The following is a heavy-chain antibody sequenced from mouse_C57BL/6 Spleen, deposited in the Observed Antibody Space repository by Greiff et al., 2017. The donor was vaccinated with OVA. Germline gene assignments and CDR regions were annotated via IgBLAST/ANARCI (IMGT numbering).Heavy chain of an antibody. Sequence: VQLQQPGAELVRPGTSVKLSCKASGYTFTSYWMHWVKQRPGQGLEWIGVIDPSDSYTNYNQKFKGKATLTVDTSSSTAYMQLSSLTSEDSAVYYCAREIYYYGSSYGEFDYWGQGTTLTVSS. CDR1: GYTFTSYW. D-gene: IGHD1-1*01. V-gene: IGHV1-59*01. CDR2: IDPSDSYT. J-gene: IGHJ2*01. CDR3: AREIYYYGSSYGEFDY.